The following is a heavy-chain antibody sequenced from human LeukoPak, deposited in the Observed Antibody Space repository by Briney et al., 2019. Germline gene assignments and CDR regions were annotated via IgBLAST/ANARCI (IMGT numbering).Heavy chain of an antibody. CDR3: ARGSGSSTIFGWVAFDI. J-gene: IGHJ3*02. V-gene: IGHV3-48*01. Sequence: SSSTTIYYADSVKGRFTISRDNAKNSLYLQMNSLRAEDTAVYYCARGSGSSTIFGWVAFDIWGQGTMVTVSS. CDR2: SSSTTI. D-gene: IGHD3-3*01.